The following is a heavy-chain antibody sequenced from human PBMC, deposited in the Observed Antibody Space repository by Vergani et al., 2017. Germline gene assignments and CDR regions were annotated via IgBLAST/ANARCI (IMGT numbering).Heavy chain of an antibody. CDR3: ARDGGIGAANKWFEP. CDR2: IYYSGST. J-gene: IGHJ5*02. CDR1: GGSISSYY. V-gene: IGHV4-59*12. D-gene: IGHD6-13*01. Sequence: QVQLQESGPGLVKPSETLSLTCTVSGGSISSYYWSWIRQPPGKGLEWIGYIYYSGSTNYNPSLKSRVTISVDTSKNQFSLKLSSVTAADTAVYYCARDGGIGAANKWFEPGGQGNLVTVSS.